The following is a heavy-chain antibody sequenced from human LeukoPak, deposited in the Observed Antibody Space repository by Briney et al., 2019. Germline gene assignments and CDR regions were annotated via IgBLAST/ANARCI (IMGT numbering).Heavy chain of an antibody. D-gene: IGHD2-2*02. CDR3: AREIGLHCSSPSCYTNYYYYMDV. CDR2: ISSSSSYI. V-gene: IGHV3-21*01. Sequence: GGSLRLSCAASGFTFSSYSMNWVRQAPGKGLEWVSSISSSSSYIYYADSVKGRFTISGDNAKNSLYLQMNSRRAEDTAVYYCAREIGLHCSSPSCYTNYYYYMDVWGKGTTVTVSS. J-gene: IGHJ6*03. CDR1: GFTFSSYS.